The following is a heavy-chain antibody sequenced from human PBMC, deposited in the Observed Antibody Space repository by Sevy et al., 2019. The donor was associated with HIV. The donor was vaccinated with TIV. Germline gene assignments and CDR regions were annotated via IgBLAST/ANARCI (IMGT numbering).Heavy chain of an antibody. CDR3: ARDCSSTTCLWGLDV. CDR1: GFTFSNYW. CDR2: IKRDGSER. J-gene: IGHJ6*02. D-gene: IGHD2-2*01. Sequence: GGSLRLSCAASGFTFSNYWMTWVSQAPGKGLEWVANIKRDGSERYYVASVKGRFTISRDNAKNSLYLQMNSLRADDTAVYYCARDCSSTTCLWGLDVWGQGTTVTVSS. V-gene: IGHV3-7*03.